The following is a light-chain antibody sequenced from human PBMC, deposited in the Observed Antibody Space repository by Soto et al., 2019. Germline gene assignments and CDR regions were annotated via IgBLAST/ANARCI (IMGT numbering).Light chain of an antibody. CDR1: SGDVGGYNY. CDR3: CSYGGNYTPYV. J-gene: IGLJ1*01. V-gene: IGLV2-11*01. Sequence: QSVLTQPRSVSGSLGQSVTISCTGTSGDVGGYNYVSWYQKQSGQAPKLMIYDVSKRPSGVPDRFSGSKSGNTASLTISGLQAEAEADSYCCSYGGNYTPYVFGTGTKVTVL. CDR2: DVS.